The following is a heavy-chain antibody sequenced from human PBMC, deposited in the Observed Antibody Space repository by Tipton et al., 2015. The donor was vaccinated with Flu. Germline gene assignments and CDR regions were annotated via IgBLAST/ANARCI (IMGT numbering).Heavy chain of an antibody. CDR2: ISSSGSTI. CDR3: ASGDFWSGYYTDY. Sequence: GSLRLSCAASGFTFSSYEMNWVRQAPGKGLEWVSYISSSGSTIYYADSVKGRFTISRDKAKNSLYLQMNSLRAEDTAVYYCASGDFWSGYYTDYWGQGTLVTVSS. CDR1: GFTFSSYE. J-gene: IGHJ4*02. D-gene: IGHD3-3*01. V-gene: IGHV3-48*03.